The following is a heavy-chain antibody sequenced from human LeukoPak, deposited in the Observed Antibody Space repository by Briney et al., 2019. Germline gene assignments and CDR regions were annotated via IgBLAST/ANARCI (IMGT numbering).Heavy chain of an antibody. Sequence: SVKVSCKTSGFTFTSSAMQWVRQARGQRLEWIGWIVVGSGNTKYAQRFQERVAITRDTSTSTAYMELSSLRSEDTAVYYCAADLEIQLWFGVGYGMDVWGQGTTVTVSS. D-gene: IGHD5-18*01. J-gene: IGHJ6*02. CDR1: GFTFTSSA. CDR3: AADLEIQLWFGVGYGMDV. CDR2: IVVGSGNT. V-gene: IGHV1-58*02.